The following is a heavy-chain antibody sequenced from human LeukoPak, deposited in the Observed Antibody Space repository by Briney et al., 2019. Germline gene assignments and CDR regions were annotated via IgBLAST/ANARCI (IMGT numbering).Heavy chain of an antibody. V-gene: IGHV1-69*05. Sequence: GSSVKVSCKASGGTFSSYAISWVRQAPGRGLEWMGRIIPIFGTANYAQKFQGRVTITTDESTSTAYMELSSLRSEDTAVYYCATDYGDYAVDYWGQGTLVTVSS. CDR1: GGTFSSYA. J-gene: IGHJ4*02. D-gene: IGHD4-17*01. CDR3: ATDYGDYAVDY. CDR2: IIPIFGTA.